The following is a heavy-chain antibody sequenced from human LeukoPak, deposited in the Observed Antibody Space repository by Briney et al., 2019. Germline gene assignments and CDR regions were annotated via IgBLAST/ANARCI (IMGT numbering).Heavy chain of an antibody. Sequence: RAGGSLRLSCAASGFTFSSYWMHWVRQAPGKGLVWVSRINSDGSITGYADSVKGRFTISRDNAKNTLYLQMNSLRAEDTAVYYCARDVNWNDPFDCWGQGTLVTVSS. D-gene: IGHD1-1*01. CDR1: GFTFSSYW. CDR3: ARDVNWNDPFDC. CDR2: INSDGSIT. J-gene: IGHJ4*02. V-gene: IGHV3-74*01.